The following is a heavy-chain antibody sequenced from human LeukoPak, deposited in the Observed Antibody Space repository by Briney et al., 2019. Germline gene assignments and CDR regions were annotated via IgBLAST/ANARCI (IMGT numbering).Heavy chain of an antibody. D-gene: IGHD1-26*01. CDR3: ARCRFVVGATDSFDI. V-gene: IGHV3-21*01. CDR2: ITSSSSYI. J-gene: IGHJ3*02. Sequence: PGGSLRLSCAASGFTFSSYSMSWVRQAPGKGLEWVSSITSSSSYIYYADSVKGRFTISRDNAKNSLYLQMNGLRAEDTALYYCARCRFVVGATDSFDIWGQGTMVTVSS. CDR1: GFTFSSYS.